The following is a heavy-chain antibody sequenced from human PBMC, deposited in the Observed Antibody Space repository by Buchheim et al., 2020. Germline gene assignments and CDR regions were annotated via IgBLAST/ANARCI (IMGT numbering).Heavy chain of an antibody. CDR3: ARDVFDGSYYYYGMDV. CDR1: GFTVSDHY. J-gene: IGHJ6*02. V-gene: IGHV3-72*01. Sequence: EVQLVESGGGLVQPGGSLRLSCAASGFTVSDHYMDWVRQAPGKGLEWVGRIRNTANSYTTEYAASVTARFTISRDDSKNSLYLLMNSLKTEDASVYYCARDVFDGSYYYYGMDVWGQGTT. CDR2: IRNTANSYTT. D-gene: IGHD5/OR15-5a*01.